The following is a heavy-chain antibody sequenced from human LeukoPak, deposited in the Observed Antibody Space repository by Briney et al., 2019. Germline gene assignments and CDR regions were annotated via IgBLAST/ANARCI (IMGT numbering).Heavy chain of an antibody. CDR1: GYTFTSYG. D-gene: IGHD5-18*01. V-gene: IGHV1-69*13. CDR2: IIPIFGTA. J-gene: IGHJ6*03. CDR3: ASYLRGYSYYYYVDV. Sequence: SVKVSCKASGYTFTSYGISWVRQAPGQGLEWMGGIIPIFGTANYAQKFQGRVTITADESTSTAYMELSSLRSEDTAVYYCASYLRGYSYYYYVDVWGEGTTVTISS.